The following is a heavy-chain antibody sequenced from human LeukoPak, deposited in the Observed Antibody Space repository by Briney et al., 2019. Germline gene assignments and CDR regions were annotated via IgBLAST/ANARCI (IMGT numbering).Heavy chain of an antibody. CDR1: GFTFSSYW. Sequence: GGSLRLSCEASGFTFSSYWMSWVRQAPGKGLEWVANIKQDGSEKYYVDSVKGRFTISRDNAKNSLYLQMNSLRAEDTAVYYCARDEYNWNVDAFDIWGQGTVVTVSS. CDR2: IKQDGSEK. CDR3: ARDEYNWNVDAFDI. J-gene: IGHJ3*02. D-gene: IGHD1-20*01. V-gene: IGHV3-7*01.